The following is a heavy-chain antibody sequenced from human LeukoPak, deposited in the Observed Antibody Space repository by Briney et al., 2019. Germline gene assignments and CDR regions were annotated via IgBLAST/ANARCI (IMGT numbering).Heavy chain of an antibody. J-gene: IGHJ5*02. CDR1: GGSISTYY. D-gene: IGHD2-15*01. V-gene: IGHV4-59*01. Sequence: SETLSLTCTVSGGSISTYYWSWTRQPPGKGLEWIGYIYYSGSTNYNPSLKSRVTISVDTSKNQFSLKLSSVTAADTAVYYCARSGWFSEGGWFDPWGQGTLVTVSS. CDR3: ARSGWFSEGGWFDP. CDR2: IYYSGST.